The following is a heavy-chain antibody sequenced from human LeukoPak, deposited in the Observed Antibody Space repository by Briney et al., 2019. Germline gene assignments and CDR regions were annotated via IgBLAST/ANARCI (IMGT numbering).Heavy chain of an antibody. CDR2: IIPIFGTA. V-gene: IGHV1-69*01. J-gene: IGHJ4*02. D-gene: IGHD1-1*01. CDR1: GGTFSSYA. Sequence: SVKVSCKASGGTFSSYAISWVRQAPGQGLEWMGGIIPIFGTANYAQKFQGRVTITADESTSTVYMELSSLRSEDTAVYYCASVGRVWNDGTLYYWGQGTLVTVSS. CDR3: ASVGRVWNDGTLYY.